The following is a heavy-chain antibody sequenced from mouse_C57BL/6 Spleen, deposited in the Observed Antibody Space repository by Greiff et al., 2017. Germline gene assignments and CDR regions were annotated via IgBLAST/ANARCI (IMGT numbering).Heavy chain of an antibody. Sequence: EVKLQESGGGLVQPKGSLKLSCAASGFTFNTYAMHWVRQAPGKGLEWVARIRSKSSNYATYYADSVKDRFTISRDDSQSMLYLQMNNLKTEDTAMYYCEREPSVYYGSSYWYCDVWGTGTTVTVSS. J-gene: IGHJ1*03. CDR3: EREPSVYYGSSYWYCDV. V-gene: IGHV10-3*01. CDR2: IRSKSSNYAT. CDR1: GFTFNTYA. D-gene: IGHD1-1*01.